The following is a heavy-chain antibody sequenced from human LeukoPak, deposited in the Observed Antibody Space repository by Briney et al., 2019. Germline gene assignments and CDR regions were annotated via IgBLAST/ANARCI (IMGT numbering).Heavy chain of an antibody. D-gene: IGHD5-12*01. CDR3: ARATALRRLNY. CDR2: INHSGST. J-gene: IGHJ4*02. Sequence: SETLSLTCTVSGGSISGYYWSWIRQPPGKGLEWIGEINHSGSTNYNPSLKSRVTISVDTSKNQFSLKLSSVTAADTAVYYCARATALRRLNYWGQGTLVTVSS. CDR1: GGSISGYY. V-gene: IGHV4-34*01.